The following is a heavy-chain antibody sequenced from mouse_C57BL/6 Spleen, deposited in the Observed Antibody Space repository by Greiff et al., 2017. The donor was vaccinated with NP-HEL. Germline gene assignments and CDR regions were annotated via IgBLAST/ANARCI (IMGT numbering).Heavy chain of an antibody. CDR3: ARDYGSSYAFAY. D-gene: IGHD1-1*01. CDR1: GYTFTSYW. Sequence: QVQLQQPGAELVKPGASVKLSCKASGYTFTSYWMHWVKQRPGQGLEWIGMIHPNSGSTHYNEKFKSKATLTVDKSSSTAYMQLSSLTSEDSAVYYCARDYGSSYAFAYWGQGTLVTVSA. CDR2: IHPNSGST. V-gene: IGHV1-64*01. J-gene: IGHJ3*01.